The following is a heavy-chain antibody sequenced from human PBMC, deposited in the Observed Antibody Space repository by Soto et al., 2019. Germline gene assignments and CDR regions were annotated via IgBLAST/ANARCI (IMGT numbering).Heavy chain of an antibody. CDR2: IWYDGSNK. J-gene: IGHJ5*02. CDR1: GFTFSSYG. CDR3: ARDLLALSPPHNWFDP. V-gene: IGHV3-33*01. D-gene: IGHD2-21*01. Sequence: PGGSLRLSCXASGFTFSSYGMHWVRQAPGKGLEWVAVIWYDGSNKYYADSVKGRFTISRDNSKNTLYLQMNSLRAEDTAVYYCARDLLALSPPHNWFDPWGQGTLVTVSS.